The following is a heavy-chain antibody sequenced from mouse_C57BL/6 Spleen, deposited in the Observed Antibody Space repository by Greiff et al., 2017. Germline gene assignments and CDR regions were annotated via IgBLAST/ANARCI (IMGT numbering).Heavy chain of an antibody. CDR3: ARGEDGNYPYWYFEV. J-gene: IGHJ1*03. CDR1: GFNIKNTY. CDR2: IDPANGNT. Sequence: VQLQQSVAELVRPGASVKLSCTASGFNIKNTYMHWVKQRPEQGLEWIGRIDPANGNTKYAPKFPGKVTITADTSSNTAYLQLSSLTSEDTAIYYCARGEDGNYPYWYFEVWGTGTTVTVSS. D-gene: IGHD2-1*01. V-gene: IGHV14-3*01.